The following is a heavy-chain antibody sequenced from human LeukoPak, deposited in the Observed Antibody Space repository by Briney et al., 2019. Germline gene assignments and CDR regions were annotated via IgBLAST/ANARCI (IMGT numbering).Heavy chain of an antibody. Sequence: GASVKVSCKASGYTFTGYYMHWVRQAPGQGLEWMGWINPNSGGTNYAQKFQGRVTMTRDTSISTAYMELSRLRSDDTAVYYCARDPPYSSGWYDFGYWGQGTLVTVSS. CDR1: GYTFTGYY. V-gene: IGHV1-2*02. J-gene: IGHJ4*02. CDR3: ARDPPYSSGWYDFGY. CDR2: INPNSGGT. D-gene: IGHD6-19*01.